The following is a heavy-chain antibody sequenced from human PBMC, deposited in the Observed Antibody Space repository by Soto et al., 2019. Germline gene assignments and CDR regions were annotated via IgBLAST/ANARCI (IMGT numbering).Heavy chain of an antibody. CDR1: GFTFSSYA. CDR3: AKAFLDFGVVTPFDS. Sequence: EVQLLESGGGLVQPGGSLRLSCAASGFTFSSYAMSWVRQAPGKGLEWVSAISGSGGSTYYADSVKGRFTISRDNSKNTLYLHLNSLRAEDTAVYYCAKAFLDFGVVTPFDSWGQGTLVTVSS. J-gene: IGHJ4*02. V-gene: IGHV3-23*01. CDR2: ISGSGGST. D-gene: IGHD3-3*01.